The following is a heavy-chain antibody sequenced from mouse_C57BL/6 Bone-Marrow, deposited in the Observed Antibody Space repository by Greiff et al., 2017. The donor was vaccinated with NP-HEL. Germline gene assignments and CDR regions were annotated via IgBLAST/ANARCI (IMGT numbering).Heavy chain of an antibody. D-gene: IGHD1-1*01. J-gene: IGHJ2*01. CDR2: IYPGSGST. CDR1: GYTFTSYW. V-gene: IGHV1-55*01. CDR3: ALYYYGSSYEDYFDY. Sequence: VQLQQPGAELVKPGASVKMSCKASGYTFTSYWITWVKQRPGQGLEWIGDIYPGSGSTNYNEKFKSKATLTVDTSSSTAYMQLSSLTSEDSAVYYCALYYYGSSYEDYFDYWGQGTTLTVSS.